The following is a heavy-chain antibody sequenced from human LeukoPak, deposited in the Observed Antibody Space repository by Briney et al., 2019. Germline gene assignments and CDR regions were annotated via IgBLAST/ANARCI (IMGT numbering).Heavy chain of an antibody. D-gene: IGHD3-10*01. J-gene: IGHJ4*02. Sequence: PSETLSLTCTVSGGSISGYYWSWIRQPPGKGLEWIGYIFYSGSTNYNPSLKSRVTISVDKSKNQFSLKLSSVTAADTAVYYCARDLYGRSSRFDYWGQGTLVTVSS. CDR1: GGSISGYY. CDR2: IFYSGST. CDR3: ARDLYGRSSRFDY. V-gene: IGHV4-59*01.